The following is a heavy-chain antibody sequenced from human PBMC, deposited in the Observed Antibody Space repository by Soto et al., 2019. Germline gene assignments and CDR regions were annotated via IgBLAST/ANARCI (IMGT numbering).Heavy chain of an antibody. Sequence: TGWSLRLSCAVSGFTFGTHWMSWVRQAPGKGPEWVAGINQDGTAKSYVDSVKGRFTISRGNAKNSLYLQMNSLRVEDTAVYYCASGYGLGGQGSMVTVSS. CDR3: ASGYGL. J-gene: IGHJ4*02. CDR2: INQDGTAK. CDR1: GFTFGTHW. V-gene: IGHV3-7*02. D-gene: IGHD5-12*01.